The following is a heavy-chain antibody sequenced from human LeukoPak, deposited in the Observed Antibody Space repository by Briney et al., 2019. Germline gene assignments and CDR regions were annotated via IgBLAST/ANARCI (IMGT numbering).Heavy chain of an antibody. Sequence: GGSLRLSCAASGFTXNXVWMXXVXXXPXXXLEWVARVKSKTAGGTTDYAAPVKGRFTISRDDSKNTLYLQMNSLKTEDTAVYYCTAIWEGYWGQGTLVTVSS. J-gene: IGHJ4*02. CDR3: TAIWEGY. V-gene: IGHV3-15*01. D-gene: IGHD1-26*01. CDR2: VKSKTAGGTT. CDR1: GFTXNXVW.